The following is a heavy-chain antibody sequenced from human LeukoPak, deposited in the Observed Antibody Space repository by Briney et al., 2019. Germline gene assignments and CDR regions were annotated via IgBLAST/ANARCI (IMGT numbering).Heavy chain of an antibody. CDR2: ISAYNGNT. CDR3: ARDQWFGESLGWFDP. CDR1: GYTLTSYG. Sequence: GASVKVSCKASGYTLTSYGISWVRQAPGQGLEWMGWISAYNGNTNYAQKLQGRVTMTTDTSTSTAYMELRSLRSDDTAVYYCARDQWFGESLGWFDPWGQGTLVTVSS. J-gene: IGHJ5*02. V-gene: IGHV1-18*01. D-gene: IGHD3-10*01.